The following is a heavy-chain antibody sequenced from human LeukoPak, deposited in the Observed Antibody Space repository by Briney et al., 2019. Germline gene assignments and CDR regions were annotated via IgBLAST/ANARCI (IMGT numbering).Heavy chain of an antibody. V-gene: IGHV3-23*01. Sequence: GGSLRLSCAASGFTFSSYAMSWVRQAPGKGLEWVSAISGSGDSTYYGDSVKGRFTISRDNSKNTLYLQMNSLRAEDTAVFYCARELSGSISRHFDYWGQGTLVTVSS. CDR2: ISGSGDST. CDR1: GFTFSSYA. J-gene: IGHJ4*02. D-gene: IGHD2-15*01. CDR3: ARELSGSISRHFDY.